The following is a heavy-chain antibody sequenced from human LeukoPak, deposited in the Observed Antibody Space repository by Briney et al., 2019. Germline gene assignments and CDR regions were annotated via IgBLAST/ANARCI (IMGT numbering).Heavy chain of an antibody. CDR1: GFTFSSCG. V-gene: IGHV3-33*01. CDR2: IWYDGSNK. J-gene: IGHJ4*02. D-gene: IGHD3-16*01. CDR3: ARKGGMGKETDY. Sequence: PGGSLRLSCAASGFTFSSCGVHWVSQAPGKGLEWVAVIWYDGSNKYYADSVKGRFTIYRDNSKNTASLQIHSMRAEYTSVNYCARKGGMGKETDYWGQGTLVTVSS.